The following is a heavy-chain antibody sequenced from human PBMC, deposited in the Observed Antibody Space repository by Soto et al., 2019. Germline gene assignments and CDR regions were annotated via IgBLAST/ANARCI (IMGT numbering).Heavy chain of an antibody. Sequence: QVQLQESGPGLVKPSQTLSLTCTVSGASISSGDNYWSWIRQPPGKGLEWIGYIYYSGSTYYNPSLRSRVTISLDTSKNQFSLKLSSVTAADTAVYYCARGGGSFNWFDPWGQGTLVTVSS. V-gene: IGHV4-30-4*01. CDR3: ARGGGSFNWFDP. CDR1: GASISSGDNY. J-gene: IGHJ5*02. CDR2: IYYSGST. D-gene: IGHD2-15*01.